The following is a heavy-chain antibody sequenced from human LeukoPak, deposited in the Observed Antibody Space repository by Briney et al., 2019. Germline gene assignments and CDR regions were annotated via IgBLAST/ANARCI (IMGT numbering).Heavy chain of an antibody. V-gene: IGHV4-59*01. Sequence: SETLSLTCNVSGTSITSYYWSWIRQPPGKGLEWIGNIYYSGSTNYNPSLKSRVTISVDTSKNQFSLKLSSVTAADTAVYYCTRGSIAYYYMDVWGKGTTVTISS. CDR2: IYYSGST. CDR1: GTSITSYY. D-gene: IGHD3-22*01. J-gene: IGHJ6*03. CDR3: TRGSIAYYYMDV.